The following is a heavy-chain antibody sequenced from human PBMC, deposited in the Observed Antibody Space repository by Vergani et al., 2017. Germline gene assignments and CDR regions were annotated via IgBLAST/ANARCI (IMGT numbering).Heavy chain of an antibody. CDR1: GFTFSSYS. D-gene: IGHD6-19*01. CDR2: ISSSSSTI. J-gene: IGHJ4*02. CDR3: AKAGTGYSSGWYPN. V-gene: IGHV3-48*04. Sequence: VQLVESGGGVVQPGRSLRLSCAASGFTFSSYSMNWVRQAPGKGLEWVSYISSSSSTIYYADSVKGRFTSSRDNAKNSLYLQMNSLRAEDTAVYYCAKAGTGYSSGWYPNWGQGTLVTVSS.